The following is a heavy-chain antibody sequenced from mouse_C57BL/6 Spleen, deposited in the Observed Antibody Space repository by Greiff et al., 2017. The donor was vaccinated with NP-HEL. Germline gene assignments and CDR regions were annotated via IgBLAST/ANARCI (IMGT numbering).Heavy chain of an antibody. Sequence: VQLKQSGPELVKPGASVKISCKASGYSFTGYYMNWVKQSPEKSLEWIGEINPSTGGTTYNQKFKAKATLTVDKSSSTAYMQLKSLTSEDSAVYYCASPFSKGDAMDYWGQGTSVTVSS. CDR1: GYSFTGYY. V-gene: IGHV1-42*01. CDR2: INPSTGGT. J-gene: IGHJ4*01. D-gene: IGHD2-5*01. CDR3: ASPFSKGDAMDY.